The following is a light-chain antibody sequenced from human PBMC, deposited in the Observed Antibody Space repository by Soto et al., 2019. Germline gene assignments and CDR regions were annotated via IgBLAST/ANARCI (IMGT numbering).Light chain of an antibody. CDR1: QSVRSSY. CDR3: QQYGSSPPHT. CDR2: VAS. V-gene: IGKV3-20*01. Sequence: EIVLTQSPGTLSLSPGDSATLSCRASQSVRSSYLAWNQQKPGQAPRLLIYVASIRATGIPDRFSGSGTVTDFTLTISRLEPEDFAVYYCQQYGSSPPHTFGQGTKVDIK. J-gene: IGKJ2*01.